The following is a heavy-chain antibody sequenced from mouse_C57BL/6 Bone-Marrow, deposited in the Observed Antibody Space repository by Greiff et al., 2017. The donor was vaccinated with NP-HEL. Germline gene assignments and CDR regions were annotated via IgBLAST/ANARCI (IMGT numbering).Heavy chain of an antibody. D-gene: IGHD1-1*01. V-gene: IGHV14-3*01. CDR1: GFTIKNTY. CDR3: ARGYYGSSGYLDY. CDR2: IDPANGNT. Sequence: VQLQQSVAELVRPGASVKLSCTASGFTIKNTYMHWVKQRPEQGLEWIGRIDPANGNTKYAPKFQGRATITADTSSNTAYLQLSSLTSEDTAIYYCARGYYGSSGYLDYWGQGTTLTVSS. J-gene: IGHJ2*01.